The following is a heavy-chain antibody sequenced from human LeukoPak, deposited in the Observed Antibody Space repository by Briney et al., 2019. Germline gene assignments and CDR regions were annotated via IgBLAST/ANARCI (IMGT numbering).Heavy chain of an antibody. D-gene: IGHD6-19*01. CDR1: GYTFTSYG. Sequence: GASVKVSCTASGYTFTSYGISWVRQAPGQGLESLGWISAYNNNTYYAKKLQGRVIMTTDTPTGTAYMERRNLRSDDTAVYYCARDGNIAVAGQLGYWGQGTLVTVSS. V-gene: IGHV1-18*01. CDR2: ISAYNNNT. J-gene: IGHJ4*02. CDR3: ARDGNIAVAGQLGY.